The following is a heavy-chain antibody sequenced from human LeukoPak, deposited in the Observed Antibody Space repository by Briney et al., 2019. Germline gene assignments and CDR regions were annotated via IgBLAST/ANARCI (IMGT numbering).Heavy chain of an antibody. V-gene: IGHV4-59*12. J-gene: IGHJ5*02. CDR2: IYYSGST. CDR1: GGSISSYY. Sequence: SETLSLTCTVSGGSISSYYWSWIRQPPGKGLEWIGYIYYSGSTNYNPSLKSRVTISVDTSKNQFSLKLSSVTAADTAVYYCARDLGIGRGNWFDPWGQGTLVTVSS. CDR3: ARDLGIGRGNWFDP. D-gene: IGHD3-16*01.